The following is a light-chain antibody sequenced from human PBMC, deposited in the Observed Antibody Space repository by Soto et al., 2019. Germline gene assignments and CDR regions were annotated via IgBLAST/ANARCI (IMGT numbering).Light chain of an antibody. CDR3: QQYGSSPLT. J-gene: IGKJ4*01. V-gene: IGKV3-20*01. CDR2: WAF. CDR1: QSVNNNY. Sequence: EIVLTQSPGTLSLSPGERATLSCRASQSVNNNYLAWYQQKPGQAPRLLIYWAFRRATGIPDRFSGSGSGTDFTLTSSRLEPEDFAVYSCQQYGSSPLTFGGGTKVEIK.